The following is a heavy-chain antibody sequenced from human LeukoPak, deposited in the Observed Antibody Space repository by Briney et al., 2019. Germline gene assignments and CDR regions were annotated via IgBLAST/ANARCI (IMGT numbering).Heavy chain of an antibody. CDR1: GYSFTSYW. CDR3: ARRVYGSGSYYNAPDYYYYKDV. D-gene: IGHD3-10*01. J-gene: IGHJ6*03. CDR2: IYPGDSDT. Sequence: GESLKISCKGSGYSFTSYWIGWVRQMPGKGLEWMGIIYPGDSDTRYSPSFQGQVTISADKSISTAYLQWSSLKASDTAMYYCARRVYGSGSYYNAPDYYYYKDVWGKGTTVTVSS. V-gene: IGHV5-51*01.